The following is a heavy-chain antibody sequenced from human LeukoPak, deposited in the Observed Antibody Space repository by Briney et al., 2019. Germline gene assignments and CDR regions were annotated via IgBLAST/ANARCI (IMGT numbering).Heavy chain of an antibody. V-gene: IGHV1-3*03. D-gene: IGHD6-19*01. CDR1: GYTFSSYT. CDR3: ARTDISCWYRATTGYWFDP. Sequence: ASVKVSCKAFGYTFSSYTIHRVRQVPGQKREGMGWINAVNGNTKYSQEFQDRVTITRDTSASTAYMELSSLRSVDMAGYYCARTDISCWYRATTGYWFDPWGQGTLVTVSS. J-gene: IGHJ5*02. CDR2: INAVNGNT.